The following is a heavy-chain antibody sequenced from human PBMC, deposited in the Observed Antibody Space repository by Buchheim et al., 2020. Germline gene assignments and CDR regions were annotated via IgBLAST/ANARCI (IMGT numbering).Heavy chain of an antibody. Sequence: QVQLQQWGAGLLKPSETLSLTCAVYGGSFSGYYWSWIRQPPGKGLEWIGEINHSGSTNYNPSLKSRVTISVDTSKNKFSLKLSSVTAADTAVYYCARGEAAGDYYYYYYMDVWGKGTT. J-gene: IGHJ6*03. CDR3: ARGEAAGDYYYYYYMDV. CDR1: GGSFSGYY. D-gene: IGHD6-13*01. V-gene: IGHV4-34*01. CDR2: INHSGST.